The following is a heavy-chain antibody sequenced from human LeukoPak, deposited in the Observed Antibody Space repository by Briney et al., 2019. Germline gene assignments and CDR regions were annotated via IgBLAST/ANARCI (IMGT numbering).Heavy chain of an antibody. D-gene: IGHD2-15*01. CDR3: ASLVESLYMDV. CDR2: ISAYNGNT. V-gene: IGHV1-18*01. CDR1: GYTFTSYG. Sequence: ASVKVSCKASGYTFTSYGISWVRQAPGQGLEWMGWISAYNGNTNYAQKLQGRVTMTTDTSTSTAYVELRSLRSDDTAVYYCASLVESLYMDVWGKGTTVTVSS. J-gene: IGHJ6*03.